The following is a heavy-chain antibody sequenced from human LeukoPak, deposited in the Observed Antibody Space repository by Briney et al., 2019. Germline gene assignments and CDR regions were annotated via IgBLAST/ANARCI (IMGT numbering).Heavy chain of an antibody. CDR2: INSDGSDT. V-gene: IGHV3-74*03. CDR3: ATGEPYYYHAMDA. Sequence: GGSLRLSCAASGFTLGGIWMTWFAKAPGRGLSGFPRINSDGSDTMYADSVKGRFTISRDNAKNTLYLQMNSLRGDDTAVYYCATGEPYYYHAMDAWGQGTTVTVSS. CDR1: GFTLGGIW. J-gene: IGHJ6*02.